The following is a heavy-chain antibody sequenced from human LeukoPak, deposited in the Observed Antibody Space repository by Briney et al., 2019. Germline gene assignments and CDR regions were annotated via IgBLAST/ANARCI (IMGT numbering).Heavy chain of an antibody. CDR3: ARELRISAAPRGNWFDP. V-gene: IGHV1-46*01. Sequence: VASVKVSCKASGYTFTSYYMHWVRQAPGQGLEWMGIINPSGGSTSYAQKFQGRVTMTRDTSTSTVYMELSSLRSEDTAVYYCARELRISAAPRGNWFDPWGQGTLVTVSS. CDR1: GYTFTSYY. J-gene: IGHJ5*02. CDR2: INPSGGST. D-gene: IGHD2-2*01.